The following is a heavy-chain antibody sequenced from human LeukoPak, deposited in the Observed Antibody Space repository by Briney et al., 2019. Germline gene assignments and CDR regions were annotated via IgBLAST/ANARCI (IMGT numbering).Heavy chain of an antibody. Sequence: GGSLRLSCAASGFTFSSYAMHWVRQAPGKGLEWVSGINWNGDSTGYADSVKGRFTISRDNTKNSLYLQMNSLRAEDTALYYCARDDYSSSWYYFDYWGQGTLVTVSS. CDR1: GFTFSSYA. V-gene: IGHV3-20*04. CDR3: ARDDYSSSWYYFDY. J-gene: IGHJ4*02. CDR2: INWNGDST. D-gene: IGHD6-13*01.